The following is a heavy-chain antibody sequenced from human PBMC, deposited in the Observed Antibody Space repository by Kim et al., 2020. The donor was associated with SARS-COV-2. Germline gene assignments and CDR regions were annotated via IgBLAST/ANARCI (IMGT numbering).Heavy chain of an antibody. CDR1: GGSISSYY. Sequence: SETLSLTCTVSGGSISSYYWSWIRQPPGKGLEWTGYIYYSGSTNYNPSPKSRVTISVDTSKNQFSLKLSSVTAADTAAYYCSSGALDYFDYWGQGTLVT. CDR2: IYYSGST. V-gene: IGHV4-59*01. CDR3: SSGALDYFDY. J-gene: IGHJ4*02.